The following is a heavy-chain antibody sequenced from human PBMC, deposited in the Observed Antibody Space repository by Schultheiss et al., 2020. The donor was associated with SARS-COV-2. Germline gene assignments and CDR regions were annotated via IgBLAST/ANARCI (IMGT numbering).Heavy chain of an antibody. CDR1: GYSFTGYY. Sequence: ASVKVSCKASGYSFTGYYMHWVRQAPGQGLEWMGWINPNSGGTNYAQKFQGRVTITADESTSTAYMELSSLRSEDTAVYYCARDRVIAAQLYYYGMDVWGQGTTVTVSS. V-gene: IGHV1-2*02. D-gene: IGHD6-6*01. J-gene: IGHJ6*02. CDR2: INPNSGGT. CDR3: ARDRVIAAQLYYYGMDV.